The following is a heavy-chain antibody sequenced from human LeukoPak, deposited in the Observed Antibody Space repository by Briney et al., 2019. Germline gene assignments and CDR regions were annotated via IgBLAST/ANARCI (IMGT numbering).Heavy chain of an antibody. CDR3: ARYARDGFYYGMDV. Sequence: ASETLSLTCTVSGGSISSYYWSWIRQPPGKGLEWIGYIYYSVSTNYNPSLKSRVTISVDTSKNQFSLKLSSVTAADTAVYYCARYARDGFYYGMDVWGQGTTVTVSS. V-gene: IGHV4-59*01. CDR1: GGSISSYY. J-gene: IGHJ6*02. D-gene: IGHD5-24*01. CDR2: IYYSVST.